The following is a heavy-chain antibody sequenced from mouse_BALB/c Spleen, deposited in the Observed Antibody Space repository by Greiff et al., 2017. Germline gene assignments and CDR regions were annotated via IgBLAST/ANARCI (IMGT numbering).Heavy chain of an antibody. CDR1: GYSFTGDY. CDR2: ISCYNGAT. Sequence: LVKTGASVKISCKASGYSFTGDYMHWVKQSHGKSLEWIGYISCYNGATSYNQKFKGKATFTVDTSSSTAYMQFNSMTSEDSAVYYCARWELPYAMDYWGQGTSVTVSS. D-gene: IGHD2-1*01. V-gene: IGHV1S34*01. CDR3: ARWELPYAMDY. J-gene: IGHJ4*01.